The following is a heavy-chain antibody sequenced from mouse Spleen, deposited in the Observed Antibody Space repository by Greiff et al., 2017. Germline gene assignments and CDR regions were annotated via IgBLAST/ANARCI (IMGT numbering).Heavy chain of an antibody. V-gene: IGHV1-20*01. D-gene: IGHD2-2*01. Sequence: VQLKQSGPELVKPGDSVKISCKASGYSFTGYFMNWVMQSHGKSLEWIGRINPYNGDTFYNQKFKGKATLTVDKSSSTAHMELRSLTSEDSAVYYCARCGYYGYFDVWGAGTTVTVSS. J-gene: IGHJ1*01. CDR1: GYSFTGYF. CDR2: INPYNGDT. CDR3: ARCGYYGYFDV.